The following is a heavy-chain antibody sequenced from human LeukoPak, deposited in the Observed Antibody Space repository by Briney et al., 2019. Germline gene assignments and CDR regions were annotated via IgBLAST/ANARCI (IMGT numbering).Heavy chain of an antibody. CDR2: INPSGCST. D-gene: IGHD3-22*01. Sequence: GASVKVSCKASGYTFTSYYMHWVRQAPGQGLEWMGIINPSGCSTSYAQKFQGRVTITADESTSTAYMELSSLRSEDTAVYYCAREGGRYYYDSSGYYTRYGFDYWGQGTLVTVSS. CDR3: AREGGRYYYDSSGYYTRYGFDY. V-gene: IGHV1-46*01. CDR1: GYTFTSYY. J-gene: IGHJ4*02.